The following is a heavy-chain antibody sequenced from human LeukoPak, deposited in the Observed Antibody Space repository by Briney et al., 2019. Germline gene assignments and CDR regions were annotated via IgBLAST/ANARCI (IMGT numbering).Heavy chain of an antibody. J-gene: IGHJ5*02. CDR3: ARGNRFIDYSNYEVWFDP. D-gene: IGHD4-11*01. CDR2: MNPNSGNT. CDR1: GYTFTSYD. Sequence: ASVKVSCKASGYTFTSYDINWVRQATGQGLEWMGWMNPNSGNTGYAQKFQGRVTTTRNTSISTAYMELSSLRSEDTAVYYCARGNRFIDYSNYEVWFDPWGQGTLVTVSS. V-gene: IGHV1-8*03.